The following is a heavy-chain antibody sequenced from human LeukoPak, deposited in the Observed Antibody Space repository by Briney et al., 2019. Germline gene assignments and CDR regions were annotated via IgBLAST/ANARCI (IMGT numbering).Heavy chain of an antibody. Sequence: GESLRLSCAASGFTFSNAWMSWVRQAPGKGLEWVGRIKSKTDGGTTDYAAPVKGRFTISRDDSKNTLYLQMNSLKTEDTAVYYCTLNRITMIVVVKPRGDYWGQGTLVTVSS. CDR2: IKSKTDGGTT. D-gene: IGHD3-22*01. J-gene: IGHJ4*02. CDR3: TLNRITMIVVVKPRGDY. V-gene: IGHV3-15*01. CDR1: GFTFSNAW.